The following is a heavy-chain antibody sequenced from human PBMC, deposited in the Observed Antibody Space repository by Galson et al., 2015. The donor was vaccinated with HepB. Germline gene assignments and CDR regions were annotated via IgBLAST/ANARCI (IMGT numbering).Heavy chain of an antibody. J-gene: IGHJ4*02. D-gene: IGHD3-22*01. CDR1: GFTFRNYW. CDR2: INNDGSDT. V-gene: IGHV3-74*01. CDR3: VRDAPPTYYSDASGYYSL. Sequence: SLRLSCAASGFTFRNYWMHWVRQAPGKGLVWISRINNDGSDTNYADSVKGRFTMSRDNAKNTLYLQMESLRAEDAGVYFCVRDAPPTYYSDASGYYSLWGQGTPVTVSS.